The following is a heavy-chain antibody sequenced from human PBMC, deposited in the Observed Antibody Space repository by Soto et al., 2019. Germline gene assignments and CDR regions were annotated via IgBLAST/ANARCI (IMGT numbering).Heavy chain of an antibody. D-gene: IGHD2-21*02. CDR2: INHSGST. CDR3: ARGVPVVVTAITSNWFDT. J-gene: IGHJ5*02. CDR1: GGSFSGYY. Sequence: SETLSLTCAVYGGSFSGYYWSWIRQPPGKGLEWIGEINHSGSTNYNPSLKSRVTISVDTSKNQFSLKLSSVTAADTAVYYCARGVPVVVTAITSNWFDTWGQGTLVTVSS. V-gene: IGHV4-34*01.